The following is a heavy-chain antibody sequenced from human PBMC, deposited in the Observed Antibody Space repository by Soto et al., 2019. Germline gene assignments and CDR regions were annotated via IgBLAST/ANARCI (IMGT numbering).Heavy chain of an antibody. V-gene: IGHV1-2*02. Sequence: ASVKVSCKASGYTFTGYYMHWVRQAPGQGLEWMGWINPNSGGTNYAQKFQGRVTMTRDTSISTAYMELSRLRSDDTAVDYCARAKKQQTYYDFWSGYSASDYWGQGTLVTVSS. CDR3: ARAKKQQTYYDFWSGYSASDY. J-gene: IGHJ4*02. D-gene: IGHD3-3*01. CDR1: GYTFTGYY. CDR2: INPNSGGT.